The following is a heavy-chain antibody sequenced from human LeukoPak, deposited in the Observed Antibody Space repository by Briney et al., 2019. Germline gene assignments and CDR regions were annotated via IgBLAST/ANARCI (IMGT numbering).Heavy chain of an antibody. D-gene: IGHD2-15*01. CDR2: ISYSGDTI. V-gene: IGHV3-11*04. CDR1: EFTFSDYY. CDR3: ARGTRLGYCSDASCYGAFDI. Sequence: GALRLSCAASEFTFSDYYMSWIRQAPGKGLEWVSYISYSGDTIYYADSVEGRFTISRDNSKNTMYMQMNSLRPEDTAMYYCARGTRLGYCSDASCYGAFDIWGQGTTVTVSS. J-gene: IGHJ3*02.